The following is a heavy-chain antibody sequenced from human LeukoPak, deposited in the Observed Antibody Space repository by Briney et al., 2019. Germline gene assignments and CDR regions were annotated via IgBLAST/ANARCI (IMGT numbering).Heavy chain of an antibody. CDR3: ARGVFDDSSGYRLDY. CDR1: GGSISSSNW. Sequence: SETLSLTCAVSGGSISSSNWWSWVRQPPGKGLEWIGEIYHSGSTNYNPSLKSRVTISVDTSKNQFSLKLSSVTAADTAVYYCARGVFDDSSGYRLDYWGQGTLVTVSS. J-gene: IGHJ4*02. CDR2: IYHSGST. V-gene: IGHV4-4*02. D-gene: IGHD3-22*01.